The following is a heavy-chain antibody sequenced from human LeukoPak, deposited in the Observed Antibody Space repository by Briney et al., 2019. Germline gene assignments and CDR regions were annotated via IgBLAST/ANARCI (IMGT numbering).Heavy chain of an antibody. V-gene: IGHV3-23*01. Sequence: PGGSLRLSCAASGFTFSNHAMSLVRQAPGKGLEWVSAISGSGGSKYYADSVRGRFTISRDNFKNTLYLQLNSLRAEDTAVYYCAKVGSDYGEYFDYWGQGSLVTVSS. CDR2: ISGSGGSK. D-gene: IGHD4-17*01. CDR1: GFTFSNHA. J-gene: IGHJ4*02. CDR3: AKVGSDYGEYFDY.